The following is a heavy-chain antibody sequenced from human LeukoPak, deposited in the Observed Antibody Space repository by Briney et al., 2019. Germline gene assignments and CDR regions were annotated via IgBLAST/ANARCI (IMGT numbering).Heavy chain of an antibody. J-gene: IGHJ4*02. CDR3: ARGQVLRYYDSSGIIDY. D-gene: IGHD3-22*01. CDR1: GGSIISYF. CDR2: IKHSGST. V-gene: IGHV4-34*01. Sequence: SETLSLTCTVSGGSIISYFWSWIRQPPGNGLEWIGEIKHSGSTNYHPSLKSRVTISVDTSKNQVSLKLSSVTAADTGVYYCARGQVLRYYDSSGIIDYWGQGTLVTVSS.